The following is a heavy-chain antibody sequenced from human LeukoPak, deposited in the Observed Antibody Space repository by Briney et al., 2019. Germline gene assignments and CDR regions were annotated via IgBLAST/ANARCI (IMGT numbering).Heavy chain of an antibody. CDR3: AREVRGYYFDY. D-gene: IGHD3-22*01. CDR2: ISSGGNT. J-gene: IGHJ4*02. Sequence: GGSLRLSCAASGFIFSSNYMSWVRQAPGKGLEWVSVISSGGNTYYADSVKGRFTISRDTSKNTLYLQMNGLRAEDTAVYYCAREVRGYYFDYWGQGTLVTVSS. V-gene: IGHV3-53*01. CDR1: GFIFSSNY.